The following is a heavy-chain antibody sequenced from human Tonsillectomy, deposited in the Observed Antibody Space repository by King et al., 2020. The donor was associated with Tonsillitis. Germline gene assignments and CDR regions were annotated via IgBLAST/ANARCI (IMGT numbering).Heavy chain of an antibody. D-gene: IGHD5-18*01. V-gene: IGHV3-30*04. Sequence: VQLVESGGGVVQPGRSLTLSCAASGFISSYAMHWVRKAPGKGLEWVAVISYDGSIKYYVDSVKGRFTISRDNSKNTLYLQMNSLRGEDTAVYYCARESPRGYSYGITDYWGQGTLVTVSS. CDR1: GFISSYA. CDR3: ARESPRGYSYGITDY. CDR2: ISYDGSIK. J-gene: IGHJ4*02.